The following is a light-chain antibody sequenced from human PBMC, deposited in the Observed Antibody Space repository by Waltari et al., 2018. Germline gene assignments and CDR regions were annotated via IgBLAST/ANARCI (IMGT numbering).Light chain of an antibody. Sequence: QSVLTQPPSVSGAPGQRVTISCTGSSSNIGSTYHVHWYQHLRGTAPKVLIYANTTRPAVVPDRFSGSKSGASASLASTGLQAEDEADYYCQSFDSSLDGYVFGTGTKVTVL. V-gene: IGLV1-40*01. CDR3: QSFDSSLDGYV. CDR2: ANT. J-gene: IGLJ1*01. CDR1: SSNIGSTYH.